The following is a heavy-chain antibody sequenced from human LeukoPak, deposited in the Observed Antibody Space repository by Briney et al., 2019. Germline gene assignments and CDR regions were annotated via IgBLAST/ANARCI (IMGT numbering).Heavy chain of an antibody. CDR2: IRYDGSNK. Sequence: GGSLRPSCAASGCTFSSYGMHWVRQAPGRGLGWVAFIRYDGSNKYYADSVKGRFTIFTDNSKNTLYLQMNSLRAEDTAVYYWAKDPYSGSYFNDYYMDVWGKGTTVTVSS. CDR3: AKDPYSGSYFNDYYMDV. V-gene: IGHV3-30*02. D-gene: IGHD1-26*01. J-gene: IGHJ6*03. CDR1: GCTFSSYG.